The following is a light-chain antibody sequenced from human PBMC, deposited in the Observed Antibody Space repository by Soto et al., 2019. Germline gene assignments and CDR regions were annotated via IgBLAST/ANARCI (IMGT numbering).Light chain of an antibody. CDR3: SSYTSSSTSV. V-gene: IGLV2-14*01. CDR2: EVS. CDR1: SSDVGGYNY. J-gene: IGLJ1*01. Sequence: QSALTQPASVSGSPGQSIAISCTGTSSDVGGYNYVSWYQQHPGKAPKLMISEVSNRPSGVSNRFSGSKSGNTASLTISGLQAEDEADYYCSSYTSSSTSVFGTGTKLTVL.